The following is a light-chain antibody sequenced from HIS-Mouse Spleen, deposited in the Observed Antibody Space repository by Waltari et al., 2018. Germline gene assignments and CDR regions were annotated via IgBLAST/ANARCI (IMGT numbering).Light chain of an antibody. V-gene: IGLV2-14*01. J-gene: IGLJ1*01. Sequence: QSALTQPASVSGSPGQSITISCTGTSSDVGGYNYVSWYQQHPGKAPNLMISEVSNRPSGVSNRIAGSKSGNTASLTISGLQAEDEADYYCSSYTSSSTLVFGTGTKVTVL. CDR3: SSYTSSSTLV. CDR1: SSDVGGYNY. CDR2: EVS.